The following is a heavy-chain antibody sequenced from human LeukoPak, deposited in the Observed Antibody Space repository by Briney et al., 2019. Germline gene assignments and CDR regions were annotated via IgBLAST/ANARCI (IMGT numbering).Heavy chain of an antibody. CDR2: ISSSSSYI. CDR3: ARGTYDSNGDFLRGRIRGDAFDI. D-gene: IGHD3-22*01. CDR1: GFTFSSYS. Sequence: PGGSLSLSCAASGFTFSSYSMNWVRQAPGKGLEWVSSISSSSSYIYYADSVKGRFTISRDNAKNSLYLQMNSLRAEDTAVYYCARGTYDSNGDFLRGRIRGDAFDIWGQGTMVTVSS. V-gene: IGHV3-21*01. J-gene: IGHJ3*02.